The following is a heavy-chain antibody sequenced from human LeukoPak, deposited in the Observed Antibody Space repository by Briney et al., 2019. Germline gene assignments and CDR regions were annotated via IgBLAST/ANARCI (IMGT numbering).Heavy chain of an antibody. CDR1: GFTFSSYG. J-gene: IGHJ3*02. D-gene: IGHD5-24*01. V-gene: IGHV3-30*02. CDR2: IRFDGSNK. Sequence: GGSLRLSCAASGFTFSSYGMHWVRQAPGKGLEWVAFIRFDGSNKYYADSVKGRFTISRDNSKSTLYLQMNSLRAEDTAAYYCAKDSGVGMATTFSILDIWGQGTMVTVSS. CDR3: AKDSGVGMATTFSILDI.